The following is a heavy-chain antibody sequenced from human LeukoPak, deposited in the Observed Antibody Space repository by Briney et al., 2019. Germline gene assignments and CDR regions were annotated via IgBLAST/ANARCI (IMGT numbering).Heavy chain of an antibody. CDR2: IYSGSSST. Sequence: GGSLRLSCAASGFTVSSNYMSWVRQAPGKGLEWVSVIYSGSSSTYYTDSVKGRFTISRHNSKNTLYLQMNSLRAEDTAVYYCARVGSGWYDFDCWGQGTLVTVSS. D-gene: IGHD6-19*01. V-gene: IGHV3-53*04. CDR1: GFTVSSNY. CDR3: ARVGSGWYDFDC. J-gene: IGHJ4*02.